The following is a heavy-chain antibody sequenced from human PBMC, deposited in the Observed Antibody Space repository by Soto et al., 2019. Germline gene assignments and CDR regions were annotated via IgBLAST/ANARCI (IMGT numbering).Heavy chain of an antibody. CDR3: ASGSHNWGLDY. V-gene: IGHV4-30-2*01. D-gene: IGHD7-27*01. Sequence: QLQLQESGSGLVKPSQTLSLTCAVSGGSISSGGYSWSWIRQPPGKGLEWIGYIYHSGSTYYNPSPKRRGHISVERSKKPFSLKLSSVTAADTAVYYCASGSHNWGLDYWGQGTLVTVSS. J-gene: IGHJ4*02. CDR1: GGSISSGGYS. CDR2: IYHSGST.